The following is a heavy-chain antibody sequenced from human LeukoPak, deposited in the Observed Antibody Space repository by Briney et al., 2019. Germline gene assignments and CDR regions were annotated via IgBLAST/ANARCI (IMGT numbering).Heavy chain of an antibody. D-gene: IGHD2-15*01. J-gene: IGHJ6*03. CDR3: AKDHCSRGTCYYYYYMDV. CDR1: GFTFSSYG. Sequence: GGSLRLSCAASGFTFSSYGMHWVRRAPGKGLEWVAVIRNDGTNKYYADSVKSRFTISRDNSKNTVHLQMNSLRAEDTAVYYCAKDHCSRGTCYYYYYMDVWGKGTTVTVSS. CDR2: IRNDGTNK. V-gene: IGHV3-30*02.